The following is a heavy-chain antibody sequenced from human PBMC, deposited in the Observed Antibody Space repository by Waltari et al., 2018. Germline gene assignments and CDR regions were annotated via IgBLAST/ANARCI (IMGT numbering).Heavy chain of an antibody. J-gene: IGHJ6*03. Sequence: QVQLVQSGAEVKKPGSSVKVSCKASGGTFSSYAISWVRQAPGQGLEWMGGIIPILGIANYAQKFQGRVTITADKSTSTAYMELSSLRSEDTAVYYCARGGIAARRGYYYYYMDVWGKGTTVTVSS. CDR3: ARGGIAARRGYYYYYMDV. V-gene: IGHV1-69*10. D-gene: IGHD6-6*01. CDR1: GGTFSSYA. CDR2: IIPILGIA.